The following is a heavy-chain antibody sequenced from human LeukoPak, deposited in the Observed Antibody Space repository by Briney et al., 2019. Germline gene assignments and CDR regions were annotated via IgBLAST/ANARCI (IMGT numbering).Heavy chain of an antibody. CDR2: IYYSGST. V-gene: IGHV4-31*09. CDR1: GGSISSGGYY. D-gene: IGHD5-12*01. J-gene: IGHJ6*02. CDR3: AGKLVAITSTHNYYYYGMDV. Sequence: PSETLSLTCTVSGGSISSGGYYWSWIRQHPGKGLEWIGYIYYSGSTYYNPSLKSRVTISVDKSKNQFSLKLSSVTAADTAVYYCAGKLVAITSTHNYYYYGMDVWGQGTTVTVSS.